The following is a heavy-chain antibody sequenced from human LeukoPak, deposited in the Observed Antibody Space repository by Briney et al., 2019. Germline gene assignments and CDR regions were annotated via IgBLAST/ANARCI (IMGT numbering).Heavy chain of an antibody. J-gene: IGHJ4*02. D-gene: IGHD5-12*01. CDR3: ARLRRWLRSYYFDY. V-gene: IGHV4-34*01. CDR2: INHSGGT. Sequence: SETLSLTCAVYGGSFSGYYWSWIRQPPGKGLEWVGEINHSGGTNYNPSLKSRVTISVDTSKNQFSLKRSSVTAADTAVYYCARLRRWLRSYYFDYWGQGTLVTVSS. CDR1: GGSFSGYY.